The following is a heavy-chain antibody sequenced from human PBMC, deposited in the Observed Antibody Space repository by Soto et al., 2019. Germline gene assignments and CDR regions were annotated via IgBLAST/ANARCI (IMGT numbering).Heavy chain of an antibody. V-gene: IGHV1-58*02. CDR3: AAAGNLWSPDAFDI. CDR2: IVVGSGNT. CDR1: GFTFTSSA. Sequence: GASVKVSCKASGFTFTSSAMQWVRQARGQRLEWIGWIVVGSGNTNYAQKFQERVTITRDMSTSTAYMELSSLRSEDTAVYYCAAAGNLWSPDAFDIWGQGTMVTV. J-gene: IGHJ3*02. D-gene: IGHD1-7*01.